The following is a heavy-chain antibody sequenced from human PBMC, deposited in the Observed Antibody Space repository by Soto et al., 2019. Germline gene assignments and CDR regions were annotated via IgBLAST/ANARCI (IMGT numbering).Heavy chain of an antibody. J-gene: IGHJ5*01. D-gene: IGHD2-8*01. Sequence: QVQLQQSGPGLVKPSQTLSLTCAISGDSVSTNSATWDWIRQSPSRALEWLGRTYYRSKWYNDYSVSSKGPITINPDTSNNPLALQLNSVTPDDTAVYYCARLIGNSWLDSWGQGTLVTVSS. CDR1: GDSVSTNSAT. V-gene: IGHV6-1*01. CDR2: TYYRSKWYN. CDR3: ARLIGNSWLDS.